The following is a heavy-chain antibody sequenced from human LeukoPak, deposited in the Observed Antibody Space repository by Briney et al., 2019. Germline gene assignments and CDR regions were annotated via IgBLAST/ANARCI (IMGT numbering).Heavy chain of an antibody. CDR1: GFSFDDYV. CDR3: TGEKNLYFHS. D-gene: IGHD2/OR15-2a*01. J-gene: IGHJ4*02. Sequence: GGSLRLSCVGSGFSFDDYVMHWVRQPPGKGLEWVSLITGNDEIIAYADSVKGRFTISRDNNKNSLHLQMNSLTTEDTALYYCTGEKNLYFHSWGQGTLVTVSS. CDR2: ITGNDEII. V-gene: IGHV3-43*02.